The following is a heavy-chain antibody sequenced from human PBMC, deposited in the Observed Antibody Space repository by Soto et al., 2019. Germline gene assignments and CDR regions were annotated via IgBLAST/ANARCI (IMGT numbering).Heavy chain of an antibody. Sequence: QVHLQQSGPGLVKPSETLSLTCTVSSGPSSSHNWGWIRQSPGRGREWIGYVYNTGGTSYNPSLKSRGTISADTSANHISLTLSSVTAADTAIYYCVRQGIGNLHGLVDVWGQGNTVSVSS. D-gene: IGHD1-1*01. CDR3: VRQGIGNLHGLVDV. J-gene: IGHJ6*02. CDR2: VYNTGGT. V-gene: IGHV4-59*08. CDR1: SGPSSSHN.